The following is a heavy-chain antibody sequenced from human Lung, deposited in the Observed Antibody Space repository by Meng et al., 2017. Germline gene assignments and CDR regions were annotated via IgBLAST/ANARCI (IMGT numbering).Heavy chain of an antibody. CDR2: INHSGST. CDR3: ARGPTTMAHDFDY. J-gene: IGHJ4*02. Sequence: QVKLQRWGAGLLKTSETLSLTCVVSGGSFSDYYWSWIRQPPGKGLEWIGEINHSGSTNYNPSLESRATISVDTSQNNLSLKLSSVTAADSAVYYCARGPTTMAHDFDYWGQGTLVTVSS. V-gene: IGHV4-34*01. CDR1: GGSFSDYY. D-gene: IGHD4-11*01.